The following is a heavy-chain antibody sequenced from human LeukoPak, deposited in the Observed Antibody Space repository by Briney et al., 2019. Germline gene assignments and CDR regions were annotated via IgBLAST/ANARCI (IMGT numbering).Heavy chain of an antibody. D-gene: IGHD2-15*01. CDR2: IYYSGST. J-gene: IGHJ3*02. V-gene: IGHV4-30-4*01. CDR3: ARDLLPESNAFDI. Sequence: SQTLSLTCTVSGGSISSGDYYWSWIRQPPGKGLEWIGYIYYSGSTCYNPSLKSRVTISVDTSKNQFSLKLSSVTAADTAVYYCARDLLPESNAFDIWGQGTMVTVSS. CDR1: GGSISSGDYY.